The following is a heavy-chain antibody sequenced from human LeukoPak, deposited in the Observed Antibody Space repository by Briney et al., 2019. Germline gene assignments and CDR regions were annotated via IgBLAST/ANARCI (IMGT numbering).Heavy chain of an antibody. CDR2: ISWNSGSI. CDR1: GFTFDDYA. J-gene: IGHJ4*02. CDR3: ASSPRYSGSSIDY. D-gene: IGHD1-26*01. V-gene: IGHV3-9*01. Sequence: GGSLRLSCAASGFTFDDYAMHWVRQAPGKGLEWVSGISWNSGSIGYADSVKCRFTISRDNAKNSLYLQMNSLRAEDTALYYCASSPRYSGSSIDYWGQGTLVTVSS.